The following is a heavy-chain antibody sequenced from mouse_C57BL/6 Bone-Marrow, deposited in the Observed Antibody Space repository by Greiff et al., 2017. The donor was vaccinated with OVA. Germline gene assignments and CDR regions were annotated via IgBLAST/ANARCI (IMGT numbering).Heavy chain of an antibody. D-gene: IGHD1-1*01. V-gene: IGHV5-12*01. CDR1: GFTFSDYY. CDR3: ARLTTVVAPPAFDV. Sequence: EVQLVESGGGLVQPGGSLKLSCAASGFTFSDYYMYWVRQTPEKRLEWVAYISNGGGSTYYPDTVKGRFTISRDNAKNTLYLQMSRLKSEDTAMYYCARLTTVVAPPAFDVWGTGTTVTVSS. CDR2: ISNGGGST. J-gene: IGHJ1*03.